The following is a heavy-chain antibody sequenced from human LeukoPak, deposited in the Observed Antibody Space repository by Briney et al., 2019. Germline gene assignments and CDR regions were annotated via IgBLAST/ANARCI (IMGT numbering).Heavy chain of an antibody. J-gene: IGHJ4*02. Sequence: ASVKVSCKASGYTFTGYYMHWVRQAPGQGLEWMGWINPNSGGTNYAQKFQGRVTMTRDTSISTAYMELGRLRSDDTAVYYCAKYAQDGYNYEDYWGQGTLVTVSS. CDR2: INPNSGGT. D-gene: IGHD5-24*01. V-gene: IGHV1-2*02. CDR3: AKYAQDGYNYEDY. CDR1: GYTFTGYY.